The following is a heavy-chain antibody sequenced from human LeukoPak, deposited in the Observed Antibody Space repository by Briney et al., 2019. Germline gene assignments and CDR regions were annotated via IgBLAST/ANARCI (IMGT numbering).Heavy chain of an antibody. CDR2: INDDGKKI. V-gene: IGHV3-74*01. D-gene: IGHD1-26*01. Sequence: GGSLRLSCAASGFTFSSFWMYWVRQAPGKGLVWVSRINDDGKKISYADSVRGRFTISRDNTKNMVYLQMNGLRAEDTAVYYCARSFGGTYYFDYWGQGTLVTVSS. CDR3: ARSFGGTYYFDY. J-gene: IGHJ4*02. CDR1: GFTFSSFW.